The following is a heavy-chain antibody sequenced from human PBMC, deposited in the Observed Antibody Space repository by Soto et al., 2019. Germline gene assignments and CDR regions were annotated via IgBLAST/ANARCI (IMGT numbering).Heavy chain of an antibody. Sequence: GGSLRLSCAASGFTVSSNYMSWVRQAPGKGLGWVSVIYSGGSTYYADSVKGRFTISRDNSKNTLYLQMNSLRAEDTAVYYCARLYSYGPRGVDYYYMDVWGKGTTVTVSS. D-gene: IGHD5-18*01. V-gene: IGHV3-66*01. CDR1: GFTVSSNY. CDR3: ARLYSYGPRGVDYYYMDV. J-gene: IGHJ6*03. CDR2: IYSGGST.